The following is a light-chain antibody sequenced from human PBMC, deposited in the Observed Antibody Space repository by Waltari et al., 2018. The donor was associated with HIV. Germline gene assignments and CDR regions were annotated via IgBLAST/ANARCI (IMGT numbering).Light chain of an antibody. CDR3: QQSHSVPYT. CDR2: CAS. CDR1: RDVVYGDTNTNY. J-gene: IGKJ2*01. Sequence: DSVVTQSPDSLVVSLGERATINCRSSRDVVYGDTNTNYLAWYRQKPGQPPHLLIYCASTREPGVPDRLSGSGSGTDFALTIINLQPEAVAVYYCQQSHSVPYTFGQVPRLEI. V-gene: IGKV4-1*01.